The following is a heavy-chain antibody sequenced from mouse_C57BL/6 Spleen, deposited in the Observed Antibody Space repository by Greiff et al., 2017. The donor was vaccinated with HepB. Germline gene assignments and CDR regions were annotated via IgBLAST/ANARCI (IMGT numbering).Heavy chain of an antibody. J-gene: IGHJ4*01. CDR3: ARGDYGNPCDY. D-gene: IGHD2-1*01. CDR2: IHPNSGST. V-gene: IGHV1-64*01. Sequence: VQLQQPGAELVKPGASVKLSCKASGYTFTSYWMHWVKQRPGQGLEWIGMIHPNSGSTNYNEKFKRKATLTVDKSSSTAYMQLSSLTSEDSAVYSCARGDYGNPCDYWGQGTSVTVSS. CDR1: GYTFTSYW.